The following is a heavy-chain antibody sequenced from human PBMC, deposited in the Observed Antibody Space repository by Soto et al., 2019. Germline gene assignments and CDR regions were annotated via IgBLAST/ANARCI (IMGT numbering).Heavy chain of an antibody. D-gene: IGHD2-8*01. V-gene: IGHV1-18*01. CDR2: ISGYNGDT. CDR3: AKNGQPPYYYYGLDV. CDR1: GYTFTRYG. J-gene: IGHJ6*02. Sequence: VASVKVSCKASGYTFTRYGISWVRQAPGQGLEWMGWISGYNGDTNYAQKFQDRVSMTLDTSTGTAYMELMSLTSDDTAIYYCAKNGQPPYYYYGLDVWGQGTKVTVSS.